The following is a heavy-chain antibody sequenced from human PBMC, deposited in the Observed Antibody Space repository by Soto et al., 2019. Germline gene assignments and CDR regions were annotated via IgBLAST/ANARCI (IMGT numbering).Heavy chain of an antibody. Sequence: SVKVSCKASGGTFSSYTISWVRQAPGQGLEWMGRIIPILGIANYAQKFQGRVTITADKSTSTAYMELSSLRSEDTAVYYCAREYRIGAFDYWGQGTLVTVSS. V-gene: IGHV1-69*04. CDR3: AREYRIGAFDY. CDR1: GGTFSSYT. J-gene: IGHJ4*02. CDR2: IIPILGIA. D-gene: IGHD2-15*01.